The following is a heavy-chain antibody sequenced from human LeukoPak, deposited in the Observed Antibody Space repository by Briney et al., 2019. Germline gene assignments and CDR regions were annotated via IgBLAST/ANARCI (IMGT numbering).Heavy chain of an antibody. V-gene: IGHV3-23*01. CDR3: AKRDSSGSNYFAY. D-gene: IGHD6-19*01. CDR1: AFTFAGCA. J-gene: IGHJ4*02. Sequence: SGRSLRPSCAASAFTFAGCAVSWSRKPPGKGLEWVATFGRIGAATFYADSVKGRFTISTGTSTSTPYLQVNCLRAEGTCVYDCAKRDSSGSNYFAYWGQGALVTVYS. CDR2: FGRIGAAT.